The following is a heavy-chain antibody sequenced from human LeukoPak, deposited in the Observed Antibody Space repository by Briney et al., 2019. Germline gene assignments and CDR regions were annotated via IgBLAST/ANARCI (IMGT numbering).Heavy chain of an antibody. CDR2: ISGSGGST. CDR3: AKDFRGVVVVPAVLRY. Sequence: GGSLRLSCAASGFTFSSYAMSWVRQAPGKGLEWVSAISGSGGSTYYADSVKGRFTISRDNSKNTLYLQVNSLRAEDTAVYYCAKDFRGVVVVPAVLRYWGQGTLVTVSS. CDR1: GFTFSSYA. V-gene: IGHV3-23*01. J-gene: IGHJ4*02. D-gene: IGHD2-2*01.